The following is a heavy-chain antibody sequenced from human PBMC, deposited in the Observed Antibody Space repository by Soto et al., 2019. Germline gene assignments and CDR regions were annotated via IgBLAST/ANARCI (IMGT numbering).Heavy chain of an antibody. Sequence: LSETLSLTCTVSGGSISSYYWSWIRQPPGKGLEWIGYIYYSGSTNYNPSLKSRVTISVDTSKNQFSLKLSSVTAADTAVYYCARVESSGWYPLDYWGQGTLVTVSS. CDR1: GGSISSYY. J-gene: IGHJ4*02. D-gene: IGHD6-19*01. CDR3: ARVESSGWYPLDY. CDR2: IYYSGST. V-gene: IGHV4-59*01.